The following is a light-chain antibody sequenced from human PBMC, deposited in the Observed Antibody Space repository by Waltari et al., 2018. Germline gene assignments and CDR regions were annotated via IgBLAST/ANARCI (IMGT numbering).Light chain of an antibody. J-gene: IGLJ1*01. CDR2: DVS. V-gene: IGLV2-11*01. Sequence: QSALTQPRSVSGSPGQSVTISCTGTSSDVGGYTYVSWYQQHPGKAPTLMIYDVSKRPSVVPERYSGCKSGNTASLTISGLQAEDEAEYYCCSYAGSYTYVFGTGTKVTVL. CDR1: SSDVGGYTY. CDR3: CSYAGSYTYV.